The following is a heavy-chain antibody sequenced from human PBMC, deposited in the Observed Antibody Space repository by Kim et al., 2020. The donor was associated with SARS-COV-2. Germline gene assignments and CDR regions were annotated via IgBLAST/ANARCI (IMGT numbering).Heavy chain of an antibody. CDR2: INTNTGNP. CDR3: ARTKAWGYYDILTGLDY. J-gene: IGHJ4*02. CDR1: GYTFTSYA. Sequence: ASVKVSCKASGYTFTSYAMNWVRQAPGQGLEWMGWINTNTGNPTYAQGFTGRFVFSLDTSVSTAYLQISSLKAEDTAVYYCARTKAWGYYDILTGLDYWGQGTLVTVSS. D-gene: IGHD3-9*01. V-gene: IGHV7-4-1*02.